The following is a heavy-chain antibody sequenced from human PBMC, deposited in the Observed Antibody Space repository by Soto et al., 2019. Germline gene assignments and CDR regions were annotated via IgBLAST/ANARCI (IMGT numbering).Heavy chain of an antibody. V-gene: IGHV2-5*02. D-gene: IGHD3-3*01. CDR1: GFSLSTSGAA. CDR3: ANRATMTIFGLIIDNGICFDP. Sequence: QINLIESGPTLVKPTQTLTLTCTFSGFSLSTSGAAVGWVRQPPGRALEWLALIYWDGDKRYNASLGNRLTITKDTSMNQVVLTLTNVDPADTATYYCANRATMTIFGLIIDNGICFDPWGQGTRVIVSS. J-gene: IGHJ5*02. CDR2: IYWDGDK.